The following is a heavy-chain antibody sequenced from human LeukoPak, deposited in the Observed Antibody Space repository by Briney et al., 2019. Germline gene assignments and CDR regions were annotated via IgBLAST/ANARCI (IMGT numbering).Heavy chain of an antibody. CDR2: ISGSGGST. J-gene: IGHJ4*02. CDR3: AKVGPPKVVVAAKGYDY. Sequence: PGGSLRLSCAASGFTFRSYAMSWVRQAPGKGLEWVSAISGSGGSTYYADSVKGRFTISRDNSKNTLYLQMNSLRAEDTAVYYCAKVGPPKVVVAAKGYDYWGQGTLVTVSS. V-gene: IGHV3-23*01. CDR1: GFTFRSYA. D-gene: IGHD2-15*01.